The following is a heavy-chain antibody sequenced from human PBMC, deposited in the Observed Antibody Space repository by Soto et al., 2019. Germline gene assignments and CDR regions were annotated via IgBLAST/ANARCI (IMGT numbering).Heavy chain of an antibody. CDR2: SCSGGVT. CDR1: VGSISSSSLP. V-gene: IGHV4-39*01. CDR3: ARQYYYGSRRQSDD. J-gene: IGHJ4*02. Sequence: SSENLSLTCTFSVGSISSSSLPGVWIRPPPGRGLGWGGSSCSGGVTSYNPSLKSRVTISVRTSNNQFSLKLSSVTAADTAVYYRARQYYYGSRRQSDDWGQGTMVTVSS. D-gene: IGHD3-10*01.